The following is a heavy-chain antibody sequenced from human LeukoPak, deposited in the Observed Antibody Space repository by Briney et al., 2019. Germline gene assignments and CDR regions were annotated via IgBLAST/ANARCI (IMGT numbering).Heavy chain of an antibody. V-gene: IGHV3-23*01. D-gene: IGHD1-7*01. CDR1: GFTFSSCA. Sequence: GSLRLSCAASGFTFSSCAMSWVRQAPGKGLEWVSAISGSGSFTYYADSVKGRFTISRDNSKNTLYLQVNSLRAEDTAVYFCAKEAWELDAFDVWGQGTRVTVSS. J-gene: IGHJ3*01. CDR2: ISGSGSFT. CDR3: AKEAWELDAFDV.